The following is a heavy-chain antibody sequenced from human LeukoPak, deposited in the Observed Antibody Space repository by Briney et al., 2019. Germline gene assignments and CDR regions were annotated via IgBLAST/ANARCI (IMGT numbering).Heavy chain of an antibody. Sequence: PSETLSLTCTVSVGSMTTHHWNWIRQTPGKGLEWIGYVFDSGRTKANPSLKSRVTLSADTSKNQLSLRLSSVTAADTAVYYCTTIKRGNIFGYFDFWGQGILVTVSS. CDR3: TTIKRGNIFGYFDF. CDR1: VGSMTTHH. V-gene: IGHV4-59*11. CDR2: VFDSGRT. D-gene: IGHD5-18*01. J-gene: IGHJ4*02.